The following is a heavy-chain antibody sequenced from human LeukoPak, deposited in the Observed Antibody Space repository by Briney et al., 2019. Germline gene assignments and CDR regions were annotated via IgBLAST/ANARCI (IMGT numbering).Heavy chain of an antibody. V-gene: IGHV3-23*01. CDR2: ISGSGGST. CDR1: GFTFSSYA. D-gene: IGHD3-9*01. Sequence: GGSLRLSCAASGFTFSSYAMSWVRQAPGKGLEWVSDISGSGGSTYYADSVKGRFTISRDNSKNTLYLQMNSLRAEDTAVYYCAKDRGDWYDAFDIWGQGTLVTVSS. CDR3: AKDRGDWYDAFDI. J-gene: IGHJ3*02.